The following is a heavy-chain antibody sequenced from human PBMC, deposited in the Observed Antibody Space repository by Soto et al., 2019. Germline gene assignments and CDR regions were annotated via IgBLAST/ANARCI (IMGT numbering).Heavy chain of an antibody. Sequence: SETLSLTCTVSGGSISSGDYYWSWIRQPPGKGLEWIGYIYYSGSTYYNPSLKSRVTISVDTSKNQFSLKLSSVTAADTAVYYCARDSGVLTGYYYGTDVWGQGTTVTVSS. CDR2: IYYSGST. CDR1: GGSISSGDYY. V-gene: IGHV4-30-4*01. D-gene: IGHD3-9*01. J-gene: IGHJ6*02. CDR3: ARDSGVLTGYYYGTDV.